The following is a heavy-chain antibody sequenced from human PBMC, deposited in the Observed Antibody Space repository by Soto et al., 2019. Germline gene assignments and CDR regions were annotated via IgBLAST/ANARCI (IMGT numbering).Heavy chain of an antibody. J-gene: IGHJ4*02. Sequence: GSLRLSCAASGFTFSNAWMSWVRQAPGKGLEWVGRIKSKTDGGTTDYAAPVKGRFTISRDDSKNTLYLQMNSLKTEDTAVYYCTPDLDPGLSDYWGQGTLVTVSS. V-gene: IGHV3-15*01. D-gene: IGHD3-9*01. CDR2: IKSKTDGGTT. CDR3: TPDLDPGLSDY. CDR1: GFTFSNAW.